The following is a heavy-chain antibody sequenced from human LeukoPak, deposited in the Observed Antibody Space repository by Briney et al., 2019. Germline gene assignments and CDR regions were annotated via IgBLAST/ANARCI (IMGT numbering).Heavy chain of an antibody. CDR2: IYQSGIT. D-gene: IGHD6-19*01. V-gene: IGHV4-4*02. J-gene: IGHJ4*02. Sequence: SGTLSLTCGVSGDSISIGNYWNWVRQPPGKGPEWIGDIYQSGITNYNPSLKSRVTMSVDKSKNEFSLKLDSVTAADTAVYYCARDPRPRGGWFYFDYWGQGILVTVSS. CDR1: GDSISIGNY. CDR3: ARDPRPRGGWFYFDY.